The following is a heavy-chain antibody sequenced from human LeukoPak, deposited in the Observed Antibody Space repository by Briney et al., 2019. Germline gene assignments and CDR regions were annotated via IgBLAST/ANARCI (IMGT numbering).Heavy chain of an antibody. V-gene: IGHV3-11*04. D-gene: IGHD3-10*01. CDR1: GFTFSDYY. CDR3: VRDTHYYGSGSPAFDI. J-gene: IGHJ3*02. CDR2: ISSSGSTI. Sequence: GGSLRLSCAASGFTFSDYYMSWIRQAPGKGLEWVSYISSSGSTIYYADSVKGRFTISRDNAKNSLYLQMSSLRAEDTAVYFCVRDTHYYGSGSPAFDIWGQGTMVTVSS.